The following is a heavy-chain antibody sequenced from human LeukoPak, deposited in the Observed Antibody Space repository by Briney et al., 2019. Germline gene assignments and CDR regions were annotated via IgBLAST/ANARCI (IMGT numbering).Heavy chain of an antibody. CDR3: ATLRSGYYYDYFDY. CDR2: IYPGDSDT. D-gene: IGHD3-22*01. CDR1: GYSFTNYW. V-gene: IGHV5-51*01. Sequence: GESLKISCKGSGYSFTNYWIGWVRQMPGKGLEWMGIIYPGDSDTKYGPSFQGQVTISADKSISTAYLQWSSLKASDTAVYYCATLRSGYYYDYFDYWGQGTLVTVSS. J-gene: IGHJ4*02.